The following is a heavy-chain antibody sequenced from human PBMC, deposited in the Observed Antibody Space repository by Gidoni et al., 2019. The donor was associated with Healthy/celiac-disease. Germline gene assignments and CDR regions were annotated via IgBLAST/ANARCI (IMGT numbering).Heavy chain of an antibody. Sequence: QVQLQESGPELVKPSGTLSLTCAVSGGSISSSNWWSWVRQPPGKGLEWIGEIYHSGSTNYNPSLKSRVTISVDKSKNQFSLKLSSVTAADTAVYYCARIRDYYYDSSGYSADYWGQGTLVTVSS. D-gene: IGHD3-22*01. CDR3: ARIRDYYYDSSGYSADY. J-gene: IGHJ4*02. CDR2: IYHSGST. CDR1: GGSISSSNW. V-gene: IGHV4-4*02.